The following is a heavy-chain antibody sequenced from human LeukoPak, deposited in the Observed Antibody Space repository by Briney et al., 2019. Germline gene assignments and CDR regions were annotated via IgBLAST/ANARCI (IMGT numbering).Heavy chain of an antibody. Sequence: GGSLRLSCAASGFTVSSNYMSWVRQAPGKGLERVSVIYSGGSTYYADSVKGRFTISRHNSKNTLYLQMNSLRAEDTAVYYCARDSPYSSSWLNGMDVWGQGTTVTVSS. V-gene: IGHV3-53*04. D-gene: IGHD6-13*01. CDR2: IYSGGST. CDR3: ARDSPYSSSWLNGMDV. J-gene: IGHJ6*02. CDR1: GFTVSSNY.